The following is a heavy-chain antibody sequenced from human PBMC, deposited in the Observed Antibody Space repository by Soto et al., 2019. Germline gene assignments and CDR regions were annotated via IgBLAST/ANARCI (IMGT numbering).Heavy chain of an antibody. D-gene: IGHD7-27*01. CDR1: GYPFIDHY. Sequence: DSVQVSCKVSGYPFIDHYIHWVRQAPGQGLEWMGWINPQNGSTSYAQNFQGRVTMTRDTSITTVYMELSSLKSDDTAVYYCARDMKTYDGLGSIPGCSDDWGQGALV. V-gene: IGHV1-2*02. CDR3: ARDMKTYDGLGSIPGCSDD. CDR2: INPQNGST. J-gene: IGHJ4*02.